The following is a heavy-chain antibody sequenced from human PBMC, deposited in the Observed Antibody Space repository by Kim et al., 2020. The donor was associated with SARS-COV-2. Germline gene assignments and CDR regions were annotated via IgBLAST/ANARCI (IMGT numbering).Heavy chain of an antibody. D-gene: IGHD6-19*01. CDR2: GT. V-gene: IGHV1-2*02. Sequence: GTKYAQKFQGRVTMTRDTSISTAYMELSRLRSDDTAVYYCASRIAVAGAIWGQGTLVTVSS. CDR3: ASRIAVAGAI. J-gene: IGHJ4*02.